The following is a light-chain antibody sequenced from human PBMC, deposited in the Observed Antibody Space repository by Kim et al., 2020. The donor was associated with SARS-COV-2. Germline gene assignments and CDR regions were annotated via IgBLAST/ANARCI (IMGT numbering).Light chain of an antibody. Sequence: PGKPARVSCGGNSIGSKSGPWYQQKSGQAPVLVIYYDSDRPSGIPERFSGSNSGNTATLTISRVEAGDEADYYCQVWDSSSDHRVVFGGGTQLTVL. CDR3: QVWDSSSDHRVV. CDR1: SIGSKS. CDR2: YDS. J-gene: IGLJ2*01. V-gene: IGLV3-21*04.